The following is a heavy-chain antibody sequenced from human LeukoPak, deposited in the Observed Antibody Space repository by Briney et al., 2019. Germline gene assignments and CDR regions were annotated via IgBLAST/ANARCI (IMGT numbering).Heavy chain of an antibody. V-gene: IGHV3-23*01. D-gene: IGHD3-3*01. CDR3: ADDFWSDYYYMAV. Sequence: GGSLRLSCAASGFTFSSYAMSWVRQAPGKGLEWVSAISGSGGSTYYADSVKGRFTISRDNSKNTLYLQMNSLRAEDTAVYYCADDFWSDYYYMAVWGKGTTVTVSS. CDR2: ISGSGGST. J-gene: IGHJ6*03. CDR1: GFTFSSYA.